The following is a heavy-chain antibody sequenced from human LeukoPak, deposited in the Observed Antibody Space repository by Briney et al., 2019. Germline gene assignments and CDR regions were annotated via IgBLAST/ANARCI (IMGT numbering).Heavy chain of an antibody. Sequence: ASVKVSCKASGYTFTSYFIHWVRQAPGQGLEWMGIINPGGGLTTYAQKFQGGVTMTRDTSTSTVYMELSSLGSDDTAVYFCARDREYYGSGSYYVFDYWGQGTLVTVSS. D-gene: IGHD3-10*01. CDR2: INPGGGLT. J-gene: IGHJ4*02. CDR1: GYTFTSYF. CDR3: ARDREYYGSGSYYVFDY. V-gene: IGHV1-46*01.